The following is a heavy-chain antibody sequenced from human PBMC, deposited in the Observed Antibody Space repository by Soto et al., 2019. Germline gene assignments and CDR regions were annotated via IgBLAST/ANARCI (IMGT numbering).Heavy chain of an antibody. CDR3: VRVVAIPGDPDK. CDR2: IVTIVDTS. J-gene: IGHJ4*02. V-gene: IGHV1-69*05. CDR1: GGTFMGYA. Sequence: QVQLVQYGAEVRQPASSVKVSCKTSGGTFMGYAISWVRHAAGQGLEWMGGIVTIVDTSTYAQKFQGRVTITTNETTSTAYREHISMRSDDTATYYCVRVVAIPGDPDKWGQGTLVTGSS. D-gene: IGHD2-15*01.